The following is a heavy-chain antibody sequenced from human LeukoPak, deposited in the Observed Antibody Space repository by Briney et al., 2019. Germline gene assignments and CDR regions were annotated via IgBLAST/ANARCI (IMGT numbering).Heavy chain of an antibody. Sequence: GRTLRNSSTATGLTLGSYNMNLVRQALGKGLEWVSSISSSSSYIYYADSVKGRFTISRDNAKNSLYLQMNSLRAEDTAVYYCARVHYYGMDVWGQGTTVTVSS. J-gene: IGHJ6*02. CDR1: GLTLGSYN. CDR2: ISSSSSYI. V-gene: IGHV3-21*01. CDR3: ARVHYYGMDV.